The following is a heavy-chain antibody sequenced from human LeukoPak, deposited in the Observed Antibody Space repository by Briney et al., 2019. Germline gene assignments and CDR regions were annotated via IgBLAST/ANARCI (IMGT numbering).Heavy chain of an antibody. CDR3: ARRARGGVVGATQGYFDS. CDR1: GYSFNNYG. V-gene: IGHV1-18*01. Sequence: ASVKVSCKASGYSFNNYGIVWVRQAPGQGLEWMGWISAYNGNTIVTQKLQGRVSLTTDSSTNTAYMELRSLQSDDTALYYCARRARGGVVGATQGYFDSWGLGTLVTVSS. CDR2: ISAYNGNT. D-gene: IGHD1-26*01. J-gene: IGHJ4*02.